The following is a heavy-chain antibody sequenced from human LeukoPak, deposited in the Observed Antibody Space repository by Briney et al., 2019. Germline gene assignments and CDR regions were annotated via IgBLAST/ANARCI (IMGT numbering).Heavy chain of an antibody. J-gene: IGHJ4*02. CDR2: IYYSGST. V-gene: IGHV4-59*01. CDR1: GGSISSYY. D-gene: IGHD3-10*01. Sequence: SETLSLTCTVSGGSISSYYWSWIRQPPGKGLEWVGYIYYSGSTNYNPSLKSRVTISVDTSKNQFSLKLSSVAAADTAVSYCARSMVRGVIFFGYWGQGTLVTVSS. CDR3: ARSMVRGVIFFGY.